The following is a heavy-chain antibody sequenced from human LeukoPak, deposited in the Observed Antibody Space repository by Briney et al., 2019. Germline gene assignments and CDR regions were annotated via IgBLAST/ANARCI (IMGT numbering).Heavy chain of an antibody. CDR2: IYYSGNT. J-gene: IGHJ4*02. CDR1: GGSISSYY. Sequence: PSETLSLTCTVSGGSISSYYWSWIRQPPGKGLEWIGCIYYSGNTNYNPSLKGRVTISVDTSKNQFSLKLSSVTAADTAMYYCARGSRAAFDYWGQGTLVTVSS. V-gene: IGHV4-59*01. CDR3: ARGSRAAFDY.